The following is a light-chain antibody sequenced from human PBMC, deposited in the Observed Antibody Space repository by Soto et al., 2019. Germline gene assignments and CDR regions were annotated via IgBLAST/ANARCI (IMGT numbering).Light chain of an antibody. CDR2: KAS. V-gene: IGKV1-5*03. J-gene: IGKJ1*01. CDR3: QQYNSYPWT. CDR1: QSISSW. Sequence: DIQMTQSPSTLSASVGDRVTITCRARQSISSWLAWYQQKPGKAPKLLIYKASSLESGVPSRFSGSGSGTEFTLTISSLQPDDFATYYCQQYNSYPWTVGQGTKVEIK.